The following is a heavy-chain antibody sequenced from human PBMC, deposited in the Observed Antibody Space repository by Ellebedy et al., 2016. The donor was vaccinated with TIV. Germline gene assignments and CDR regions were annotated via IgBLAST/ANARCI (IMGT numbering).Heavy chain of an antibody. CDR3: AKERDPLASTSFDS. D-gene: IGHD1-1*01. CDR1: GFTFSHYS. V-gene: IGHV3-30*18. Sequence: GQSLKISCATSGFTFSHYSMQWVRQAPGEGLEWVAVIAHDGSVIHYADSVKGRFTIFRDNSKNTLSLQMYSLRPEDTAVYYCAKERDPLASTSFDSWGQGNLVTVSS. J-gene: IGHJ4*02. CDR2: IAHDGSVI.